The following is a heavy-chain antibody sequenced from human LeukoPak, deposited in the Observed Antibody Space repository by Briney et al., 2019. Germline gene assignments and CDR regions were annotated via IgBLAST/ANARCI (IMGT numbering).Heavy chain of an antibody. D-gene: IGHD4-23*01. Sequence: GGSLRLSCAASGFTFSNYRMNWVRQAPGKGLEWVSSISSSSIYIYYADSLKGRFTISRDNAKNSLYLQMNSLRAEDTALYYCARDLCNGGNSVGAFDIWGQGTMVTVSS. CDR1: GFTFSNYR. J-gene: IGHJ3*02. V-gene: IGHV3-21*04. CDR3: ARDLCNGGNSVGAFDI. CDR2: ISSSSIYI.